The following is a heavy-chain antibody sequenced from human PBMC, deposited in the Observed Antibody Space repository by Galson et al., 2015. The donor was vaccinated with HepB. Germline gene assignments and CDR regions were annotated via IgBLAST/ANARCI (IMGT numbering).Heavy chain of an antibody. D-gene: IGHD1-14*01. V-gene: IGHV3-9*01. CDR3: AKDILTGSFVRYYGMDV. J-gene: IGHJ6*02. CDR1: GFTFDDYA. Sequence: SLRLSCAASGFTFDDYAMHWVRQAPGKGLEWVSGISWNSGSIGYADSVKGRFTISRDNAKNSLYLQMNSLRAEDTALYYCAKDILTGSFVRYYGMDVWGQGTTVTVSS. CDR2: ISWNSGSI.